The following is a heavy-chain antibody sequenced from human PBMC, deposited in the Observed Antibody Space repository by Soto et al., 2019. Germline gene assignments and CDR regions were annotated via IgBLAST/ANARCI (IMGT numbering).Heavy chain of an antibody. CDR3: ARDMGSGYCSGGSCYA. D-gene: IGHD2-15*01. V-gene: IGHV3-48*03. CDR1: GFTFSSYE. CDR2: ISSSGSTI. Sequence: QPWGSLRLSCAASGFTFSSYEMNWFRQSPGKGLEWVSYISSSGSTIYYADSVKGRFTISRDNAKNSLYLQMNSLRAEDTAVYYCARDMGSGYCSGGSCYAWGQGTLVTVSS. J-gene: IGHJ4*02.